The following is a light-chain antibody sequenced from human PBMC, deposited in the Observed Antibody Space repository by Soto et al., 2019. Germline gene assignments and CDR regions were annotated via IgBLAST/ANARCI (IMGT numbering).Light chain of an antibody. Sequence: QSVLTQPPSASGTPGQRVTISCSGISSNIGSNTVNWYQQLPGAAPKLLIYSHNQRPSGVPDRFTRSKAGTSASLAISGLQSEDEAAYYCAAWDDSLNGHWVFGGGTKVTVL. CDR2: SHN. J-gene: IGLJ3*02. V-gene: IGLV1-44*01. CDR1: SSNIGSNT. CDR3: AAWDDSLNGHWV.